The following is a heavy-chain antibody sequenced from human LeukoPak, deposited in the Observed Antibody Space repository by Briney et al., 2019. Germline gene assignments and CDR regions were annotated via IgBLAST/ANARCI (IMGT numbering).Heavy chain of an antibody. CDR1: GGSISSYY. D-gene: IGHD3-10*01. Sequence: SETLSLTCTVSGGSISSYYWSWIRQPAGKGLEWIGRIYNSGSTNYNPSLKSRVTMSVDTSKNQFSLKLSSVTAADTAVYYCARDPNMVRGVRWAFDIWGRGTMVTVSS. J-gene: IGHJ3*02. V-gene: IGHV4-4*07. CDR3: ARDPNMVRGVRWAFDI. CDR2: IYNSGST.